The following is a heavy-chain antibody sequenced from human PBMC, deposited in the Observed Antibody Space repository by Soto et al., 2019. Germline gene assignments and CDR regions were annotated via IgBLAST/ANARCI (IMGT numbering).Heavy chain of an antibody. Sequence: QVQLMQSGAEVRKPGSSVTVSYKASGGTFSSNPISWVRQAPGQGLEWMGGIIPIFATPHYARRFLDRVTLTEDRSKNTAYMELTGLTSEDTAIYYCARDLSAVKRFESFKYYRMDVWGQGTTVTVS. CDR2: IIPIFATP. J-gene: IGHJ6*02. CDR3: ARDLSAVKRFESFKYYRMDV. V-gene: IGHV1-69*06. CDR1: GGTFSSNP. D-gene: IGHD3-3*01.